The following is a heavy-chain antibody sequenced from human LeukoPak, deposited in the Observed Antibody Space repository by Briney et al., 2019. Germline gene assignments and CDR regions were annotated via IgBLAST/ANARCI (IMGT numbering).Heavy chain of an antibody. V-gene: IGHV3-48*03. D-gene: IGHD1-7*01. CDR3: ARKGLGGELGGFDS. Sequence: GGSLRLSCAASGFTFSSYEMNWVRQAPGKGLEWVSYISSSGSTIYYADSVKGRFTVSRDNAKSSLYLQMNSLRVEDTALYHCARKGLGGELGGFDSWGQGTLVTVSS. CDR1: GFTFSSYE. CDR2: ISSSGSTI. J-gene: IGHJ4*02.